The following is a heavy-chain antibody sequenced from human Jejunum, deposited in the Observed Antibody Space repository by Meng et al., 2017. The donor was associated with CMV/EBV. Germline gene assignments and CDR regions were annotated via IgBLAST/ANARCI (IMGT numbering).Heavy chain of an antibody. J-gene: IGHJ4*02. D-gene: IGHD1-14*01. Sequence: VQLVQSGAELKKPWSSVTFACKTSGDSFSTQTFSWVRQAPGQGLEWMGGLIAVFDKTKAASRSQDRVTFTAYESTSTAYMELSSLTFDDTAVYFCARGRRNEPLFDYWGQGTLVTVSS. CDR2: LIAVFDKT. CDR1: GDSFSTQT. V-gene: IGHV1-69*13. CDR3: ARGRRNEPLFDY.